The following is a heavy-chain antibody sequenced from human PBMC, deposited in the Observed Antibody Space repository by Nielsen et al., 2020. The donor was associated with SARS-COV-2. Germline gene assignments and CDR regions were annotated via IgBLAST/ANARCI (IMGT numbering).Heavy chain of an antibody. D-gene: IGHD1-26*01. CDR2: IKTKAINYAT. CDR1: GFTFSDHY. CDR3: ADVGAGY. J-gene: IGHJ4*03. Sequence: GGSLRLSCAASGFTFSDHYMDWVRQAPGKGLEWVSRIKTKAINYATGYAPSVEGRFTISRGDSKKSVWLQMNSLQTEDTAVYYCADVGAGYWGHGTLVTVSP. V-gene: IGHV3-72*01.